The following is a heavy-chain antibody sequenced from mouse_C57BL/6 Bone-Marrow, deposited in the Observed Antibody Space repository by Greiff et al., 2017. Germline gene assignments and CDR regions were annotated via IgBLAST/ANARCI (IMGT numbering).Heavy chain of an antibody. Sequence: VQLQQPGAELVKPGASVKLSCKASGYTFTSYWMHWVKQRPGQGLEWIGMIHPNSGSTNYNEKFKSKATLTVDKSSSTAYMQLSSLTSEDSAVYYCARRYYGSSKYYYAMDYWGRGTSVTVSS. J-gene: IGHJ4*01. CDR2: IHPNSGST. D-gene: IGHD1-1*01. CDR3: ARRYYGSSKYYYAMDY. V-gene: IGHV1-64*01. CDR1: GYTFTSYW.